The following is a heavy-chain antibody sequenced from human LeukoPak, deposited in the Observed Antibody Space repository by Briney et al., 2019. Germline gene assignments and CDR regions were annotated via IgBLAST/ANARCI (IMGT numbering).Heavy chain of an antibody. V-gene: IGHV3-21*01. J-gene: IGHJ4*02. Sequence: GGSLRLSCAASGFTFSSYSMNWVRQAPGEGLECVSSISSSSSYIYYADSVKGRFTISRDNAKNSLYLQMNSLRAEDTAVYYCAREGGVVVPYYFDYWGQGTLVTVSS. CDR3: AREGGVVVPYYFDY. D-gene: IGHD2-15*01. CDR2: ISSSSSYI. CDR1: GFTFSSYS.